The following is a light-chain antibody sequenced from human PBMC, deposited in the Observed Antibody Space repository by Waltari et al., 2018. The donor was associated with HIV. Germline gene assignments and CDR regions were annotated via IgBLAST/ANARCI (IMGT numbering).Light chain of an antibody. CDR2: GNN. V-gene: IGLV1-47*01. CDR3: AAWDDSLGGLWV. CDR1: SSNIGSNF. Sequence: QSVLTQPPSASETPGQRVTISCSGSSSNIGSNFVYWYQQLPGTAPKLLIDGNNQRPSGVPDRFSGSRSGTSASLAISGLRSEDEADYYCAAWDDSLGGLWVFGGGTKLTVL. J-gene: IGLJ3*02.